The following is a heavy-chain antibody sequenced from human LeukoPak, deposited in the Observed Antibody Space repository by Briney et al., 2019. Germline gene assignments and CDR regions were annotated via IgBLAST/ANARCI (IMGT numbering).Heavy chain of an antibody. J-gene: IGHJ4*02. CDR1: GYTFTGFY. D-gene: IGHD6-13*01. Sequence: GASVKVSCKASGYTFTGFYMHWVRPAPGQGLEWMGWINPNSGGTKYAQKFQGRVTMTRDTSISTAYMEVSRLRSDDTAVYYCARAVDSSSWHPFDYWGQGTLVTVSS. CDR2: INPNSGGT. V-gene: IGHV1-2*02. CDR3: ARAVDSSSWHPFDY.